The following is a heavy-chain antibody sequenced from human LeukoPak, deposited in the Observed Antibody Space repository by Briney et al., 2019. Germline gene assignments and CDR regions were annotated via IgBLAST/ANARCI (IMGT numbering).Heavy chain of an antibody. D-gene: IGHD3-10*01. Sequence: ALVRVSCKASGYIFTTYYIHWVRQAGCHGLEGMGIMNPSVGSTTYAQTLQGRVTMTRDTSTSPVYMELRSLRSEDTAVYYCARDPRGDGYSPDYWGQGTLVTVSS. CDR1: GYIFTTYY. CDR3: ARDPRGDGYSPDY. J-gene: IGHJ4*02. V-gene: IGHV1-46*01. CDR2: MNPSVGST.